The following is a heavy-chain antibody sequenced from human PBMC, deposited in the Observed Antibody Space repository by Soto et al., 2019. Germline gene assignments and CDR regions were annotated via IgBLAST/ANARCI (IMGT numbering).Heavy chain of an antibody. CDR3: ARATSYGYRTTCYPFDF. CDR1: GGSISSIDYY. D-gene: IGHD2-2*01. Sequence: SETLSLTCTVSGGSISSIDYYWSWVRQAPGKGLEWIGYISYTGTTSYNPSLDSRLRMSIDRSRNQFSLQVTSVTAADTAVYYCARATSYGYRTTCYPFDFWGQGALVTVSS. V-gene: IGHV4-30-4*01. J-gene: IGHJ4*02. CDR2: ISYTGTT.